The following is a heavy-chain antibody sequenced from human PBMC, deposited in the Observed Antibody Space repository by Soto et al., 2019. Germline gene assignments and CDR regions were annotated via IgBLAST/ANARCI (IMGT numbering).Heavy chain of an antibody. J-gene: IGHJ4*02. CDR1: GGSISSYY. V-gene: IGHV4-59*01. CDR2: IYDSGST. CDR3: ARDSPGGNPLDN. D-gene: IGHD2-15*01. Sequence: NPSETLSLTCSVSGGSISSYYWSWIRQPPGKGLEWIGYIYDSGSTNYNPSLKSRVTISVDTSKNQFSLKMSSVTAADTAVYYCARDSPGGNPLDNWGQGTLVTVSS.